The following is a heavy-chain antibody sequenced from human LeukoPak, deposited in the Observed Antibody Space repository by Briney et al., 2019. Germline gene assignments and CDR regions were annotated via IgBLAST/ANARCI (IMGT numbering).Heavy chain of an antibody. V-gene: IGHV1-46*01. Sequence: ASVKVSCKASGYTFTSYYMHWVRQAPGQGLEWMGIINPSGGSTSYAQKFQGRVTMTRDTSTSTVYMELSSLRSEDTAVYYCARPRRAVYDXYYFDYWGQXTLVTXSS. CDR2: INPSGGST. D-gene: IGHD2-8*01. J-gene: IGHJ4*02. CDR3: ARPRRAVYDXYYFDY. CDR1: GYTFTSYY.